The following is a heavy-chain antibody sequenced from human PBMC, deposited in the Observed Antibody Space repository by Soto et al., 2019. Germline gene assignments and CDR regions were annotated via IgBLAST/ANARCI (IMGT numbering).Heavy chain of an antibody. V-gene: IGHV3-48*02. CDR3: TTEGGGSDSNN. Sequence: EVQLMESGGGFVRPGGSLRLSCAASGFRVSGYRMNWVRQAPGKGLEWISYIRGSSGTTIYAASVRGRFTISRDTANNSLYLQMDSLRDDDTAVYYCTTEGGGSDSNNWCQGTLVIVSS. CDR1: GFRVSGYR. J-gene: IGHJ4*02. CDR2: IRGSSGTT. D-gene: IGHD1-26*01.